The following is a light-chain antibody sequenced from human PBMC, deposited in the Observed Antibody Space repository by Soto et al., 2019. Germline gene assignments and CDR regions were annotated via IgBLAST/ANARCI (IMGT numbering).Light chain of an antibody. J-gene: IGKJ1*01. CDR2: GAS. Sequence: EIVLTQSPGTLSLSPGERATLSCRASQSVSSSYLAWYQQKPGQAPSILIYGASSRATAIPDRFSGSGSGTDFTLTSSRVEAEDFAVYYCQKYGCSLWSVGRGTKVDIK. CDR3: QKYGCSLWS. V-gene: IGKV3-20*01. CDR1: QSVSSSY.